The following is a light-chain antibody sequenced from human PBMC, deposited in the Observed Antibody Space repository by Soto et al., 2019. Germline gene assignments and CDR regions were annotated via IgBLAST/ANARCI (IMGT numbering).Light chain of an antibody. V-gene: IGKV1-39*01. CDR1: QSLGTY. CDR3: QQSYSTPWT. J-gene: IGKJ1*01. CDR2: AAS. Sequence: DIQMTQSPSSLSASVGDRVTITCRASQSLGTYLNWYQHKPGKAPKIIIYAASFLQPGVPLGFSGSGSGTEFTLTISSLQPEDFATYYCQQSYSTPWTFGQGTKVDIK.